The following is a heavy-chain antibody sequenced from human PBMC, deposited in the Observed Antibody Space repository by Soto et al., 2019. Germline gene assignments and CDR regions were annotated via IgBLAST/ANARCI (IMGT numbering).Heavy chain of an antibody. J-gene: IGHJ6*02. CDR1: GGSFSGYY. V-gene: IGHV4-34*01. D-gene: IGHD3-9*01. Sequence: PSETLSLTCAVYGGSFSGYYWSWIRQPPGKGLEWIGEINHSGSTNYNPSLKSRVTISVDTSKNQFSLKLSSVTAADTAVYYCARGFPSGYYDILTEPGDDYYGMDVWGQGTTVTVSS. CDR3: ARGFPSGYYDILTEPGDDYYGMDV. CDR2: INHSGST.